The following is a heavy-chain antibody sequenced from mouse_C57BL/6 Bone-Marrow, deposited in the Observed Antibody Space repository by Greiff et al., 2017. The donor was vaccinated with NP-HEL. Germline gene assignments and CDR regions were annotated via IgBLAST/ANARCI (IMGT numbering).Heavy chain of an antibody. J-gene: IGHJ1*03. CDR3: TRCEGYFDV. CDR2: IYPGNSDT. Sequence: EVQLQQSGTVLARPGASVKMSCKTSGYTFTSYWMHWVKQRPGQGLEWIGAIYPGNSDTSYNQKFKGKAKLTAVTSASTAYMELSSLTNEDSAVYYCTRCEGYFDVWGTGTTVTVSS. CDR1: GYTFTSYW. V-gene: IGHV1-5*01.